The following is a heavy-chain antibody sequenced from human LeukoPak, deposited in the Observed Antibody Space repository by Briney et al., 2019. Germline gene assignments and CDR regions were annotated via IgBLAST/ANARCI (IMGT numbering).Heavy chain of an antibody. CDR1: GGSISSYY. V-gene: IGHV4-59*01. Sequence: SETLSLICTVSGGSISSYYWSWIRQPPGKGLEWIGYIYYSGSTNYNPSLKSRVTISVDTSKNQFSLKLSSVTAADTAVYYCARGGWNYAFDAFDIWGQGTMVTVSS. J-gene: IGHJ3*02. CDR3: ARGGWNYAFDAFDI. CDR2: IYYSGST. D-gene: IGHD1-7*01.